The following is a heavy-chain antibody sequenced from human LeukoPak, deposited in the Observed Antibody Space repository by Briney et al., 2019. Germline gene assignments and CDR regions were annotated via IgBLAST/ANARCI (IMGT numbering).Heavy chain of an antibody. Sequence: SETLSLTCTASGDSISNYFWNWVRQPPGKGLEWIGYIYYSGSTNYNPSLKSRVTISVDTSKSQFSLKLRSVTAADTAVYYCARGTVPGTHWGQGALVTVSS. D-gene: IGHD6-19*01. J-gene: IGHJ4*02. CDR1: GDSISNYF. CDR3: ARGTVPGTH. CDR2: IYYSGST. V-gene: IGHV4-59*08.